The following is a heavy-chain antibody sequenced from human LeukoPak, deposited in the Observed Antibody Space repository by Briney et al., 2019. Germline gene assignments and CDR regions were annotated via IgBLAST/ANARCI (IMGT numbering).Heavy chain of an antibody. D-gene: IGHD1-26*01. CDR3: ARPRGYSGSYYGSGLYFDY. CDR1: GYSFTSYW. CDR2: IYPGDSDT. J-gene: IGHJ4*02. V-gene: IGHV5-51*01. Sequence: GESLKISCKGSGYSFTSYWIGWVRQMPGKGLEWMGIIYPGDSDTRYSPSFQGQVTISADKSISTAYLQWSSLKASDTAMYYCARPRGYSGSYYGSGLYFDYWGQGTLVTVSS.